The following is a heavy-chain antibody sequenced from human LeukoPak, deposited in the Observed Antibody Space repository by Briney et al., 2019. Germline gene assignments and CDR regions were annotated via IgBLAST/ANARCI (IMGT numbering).Heavy chain of an antibody. J-gene: IGHJ3*02. CDR2: IYYSGST. V-gene: IGHV4-39*01. D-gene: IGHD2-15*01. CDR1: GGSIRSSTYY. CDR3: ATGYFSTSDAFDI. Sequence: SETLSLTCTVSGGSIRSSTYYWGWIRQPPGKGLEWIGSIYYSGSTYFHPSLESRVTISVDTSKNQFSLKLSSVTAADPAVFYCATGYFSTSDAFDIWGQGTMVTVSS.